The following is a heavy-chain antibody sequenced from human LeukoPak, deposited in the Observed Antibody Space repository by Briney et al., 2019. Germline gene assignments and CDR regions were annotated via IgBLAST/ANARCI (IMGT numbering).Heavy chain of an antibody. CDR3: AREGKSCSSTSCSDY. D-gene: IGHD2-2*01. CDR2: ISSSSSYI. J-gene: IGHJ4*02. Sequence: GGSLRLSCAASGFTFSIYSMNWVRQAPGKGLEWVSSISSSSSYIYYADSVRGRFTSSRDNAKSSLYLQMNSLRAEDTAVYYCAREGKSCSSTSCSDYWGQGTLVTVSS. CDR1: GFTFSIYS. V-gene: IGHV3-21*01.